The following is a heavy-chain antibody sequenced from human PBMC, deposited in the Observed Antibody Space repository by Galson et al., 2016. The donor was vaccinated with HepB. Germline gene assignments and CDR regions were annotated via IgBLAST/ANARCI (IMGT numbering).Heavy chain of an antibody. J-gene: IGHJ4*02. Sequence: SLRLSCAASGFTFNSYSMNWVRQAPGKGLEWVSHITHTTNTIYYADSVESRLTISRDNAKNSLYLQMNSLRAEDSAVDYCARRRGSGSHDYWGQGALVTVSS. CDR1: GFTFNSYS. CDR3: ARRRGSGSHDY. CDR2: ITHTTNTI. V-gene: IGHV3-48*01. D-gene: IGHD3-10*01.